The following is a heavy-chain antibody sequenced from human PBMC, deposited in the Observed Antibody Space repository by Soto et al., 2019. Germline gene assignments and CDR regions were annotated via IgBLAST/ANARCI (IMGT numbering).Heavy chain of an antibody. J-gene: IGHJ3*02. CDR2: INPSGGST. V-gene: IGHV1-46*03. CDR1: GYTFTSYY. Sequence: ASVKVSCKASGYTFTSYYMHWVRQAPGQGLEWMGIINPSGGSTSCAQKFQGRVTMTRDTSTSTVYMELSSLRSEDTAVYYCARDSPYYYDSSGYRAFDIWGQGTMVTVSS. D-gene: IGHD3-22*01. CDR3: ARDSPYYYDSSGYRAFDI.